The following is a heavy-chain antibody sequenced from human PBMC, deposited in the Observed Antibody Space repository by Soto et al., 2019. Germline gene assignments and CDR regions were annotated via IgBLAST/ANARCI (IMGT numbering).Heavy chain of an antibody. CDR3: ARDRVPQGY. CDR1: GGSISSGGYS. V-gene: IGHV4-30-2*01. CDR2: IYHSGST. J-gene: IGHJ4*02. Sequence: TLSLTCAVSGGSISSGGYSWSWILQPPGKGLEWIGYIYHSGSTYYNPSLKSRVTISVDRSKNQFSLKLSSVTAADTAVYYCARDRVPQGYWGQGTLVTVS.